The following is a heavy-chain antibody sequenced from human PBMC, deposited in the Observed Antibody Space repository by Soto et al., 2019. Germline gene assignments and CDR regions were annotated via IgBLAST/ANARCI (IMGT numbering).Heavy chain of an antibody. CDR2: ISSSGSII. CDR1: GFTFSDYY. CDR3: ARDLGYYASDGYFDY. J-gene: IGHJ4*02. D-gene: IGHD3-22*01. Sequence: PGGSLRLSCAASGFTFSDYYMSWIRQAPGKGLEWVSYISSSGSIIYYADSVKGRFTISRDNAKNSLYLQLNSLRAEDTAVYYFARDLGYYASDGYFDYWGQGTVVTVSS. V-gene: IGHV3-11*01.